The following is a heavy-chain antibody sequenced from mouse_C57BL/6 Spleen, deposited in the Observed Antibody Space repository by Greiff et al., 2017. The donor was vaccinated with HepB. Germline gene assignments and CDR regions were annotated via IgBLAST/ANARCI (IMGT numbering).Heavy chain of an antibody. Sequence: QVQLKQSGAELARPGASVKLSCKASGYTFTSYGISWVKQRTGQGLEWIGEIYPRSGNTYYNEKFKGKATLTADKSSSTAYMELRSLTSEDSAVYFCARSSDYDGFAYWGQGTLVTVSA. CDR3: ARSSDYDGFAY. V-gene: IGHV1-81*01. J-gene: IGHJ3*01. CDR1: GYTFTSYG. CDR2: IYPRSGNT. D-gene: IGHD2-4*01.